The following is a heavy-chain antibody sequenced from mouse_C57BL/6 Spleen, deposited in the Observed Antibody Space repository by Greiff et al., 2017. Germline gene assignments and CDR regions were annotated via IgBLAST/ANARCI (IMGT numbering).Heavy chain of an antibody. Sequence: VQLQPPGPGLVQPSQCLSISCTASGFSLTSYGVHWVHQSPGKGLEWLGVIWSGGSTDNNADFMSRLSINKYNSKSQVYFKMNSLQAYDTAIYYCAKKDDGSRGDYAMDYWGQGTSVTVSS. CDR1: GFSLTSYG. J-gene: IGHJ4*01. CDR2: IWSGGST. V-gene: IGHV2-5*01. D-gene: IGHD1-1*01. CDR3: AKKDDGSRGDYAMDY.